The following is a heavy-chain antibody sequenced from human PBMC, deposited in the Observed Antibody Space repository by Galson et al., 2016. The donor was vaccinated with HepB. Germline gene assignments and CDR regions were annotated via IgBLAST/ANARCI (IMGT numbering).Heavy chain of an antibody. J-gene: IGHJ4*02. V-gene: IGHV4-61*01. Sequence: SETLSLTCTVSGGSVSSNFYSWSWIRQPPGKGLEWIGYSLYSGSTSYNPSLKSRVTISVDTSKNQFSLKLSSVTAADTAVYYCAREISGYCSSTSCYTGGDFWGQGILVTVSS. D-gene: IGHD2-2*02. CDR2: SLYSGST. CDR1: GGSVSSNFYS. CDR3: AREISGYCSSTSCYTGGDF.